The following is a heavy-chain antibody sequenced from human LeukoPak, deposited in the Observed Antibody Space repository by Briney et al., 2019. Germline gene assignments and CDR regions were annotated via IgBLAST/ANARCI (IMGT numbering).Heavy chain of an antibody. CDR2: IYYSGST. CDR3: ARGDYYDDAFDI. V-gene: IGHV4-59*01. CDR1: GGPLSSYY. D-gene: IGHD3-22*01. J-gene: IGHJ3*02. Sequence: PSETLSLTCTVSGGPLSSYYWSWIRQPPGKGLEWIGYIYYSGSTNYNPSLKSRVTISVDTSKNQFSLKLSSVTAADTAVYYCARGDYYDDAFDIWGQGTMVTVSS.